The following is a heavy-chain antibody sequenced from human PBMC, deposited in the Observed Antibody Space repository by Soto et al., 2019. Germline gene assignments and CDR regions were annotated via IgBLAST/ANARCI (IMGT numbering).Heavy chain of an antibody. J-gene: IGHJ4*02. D-gene: IGHD2-15*01. CDR3: TTDYGYSTGPSSRDY. V-gene: IGHV3-15*01. Sequence: EVQLVESGGGLVKPGGSLRRSCAASGLTFSNAWMSWVRQAPGKRLEWVGRIKSKTDGGTTDYAAPVKGRFTISRGHSKTTLYLQMNSLNTEDTAVYYCTTDYGYSTGPSSRDYWSQGTLVTVSS. CDR2: IKSKTDGGTT. CDR1: GLTFSNAW.